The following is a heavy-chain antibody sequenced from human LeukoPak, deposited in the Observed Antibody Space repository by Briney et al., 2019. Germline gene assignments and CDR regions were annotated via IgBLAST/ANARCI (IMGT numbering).Heavy chain of an antibody. D-gene: IGHD3-3*01. J-gene: IGHJ6*03. CDR3: ARVTTIFGVLKYYYYMDV. V-gene: IGHV3-21*01. CDR1: GFTFSSYS. Sequence: GGSLRLSCAASGFTFSSYSMNWVRQAPGKGLEWVSSISSSSSYIYYADSVKGRFTISRDNAKNSLYLQLNSLRAEDTAVYYCARVTTIFGVLKYYYYMDVWGKGTTVTVSS. CDR2: ISSSSSYI.